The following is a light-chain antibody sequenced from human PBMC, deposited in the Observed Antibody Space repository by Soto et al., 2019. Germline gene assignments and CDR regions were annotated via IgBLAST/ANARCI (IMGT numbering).Light chain of an antibody. Sequence: QSVLTQSSSASASLGSSVKLTCTLSSGHSSYIIAWHQQQPGKAPRYLMKLEGSGSYNKGSGVPDRFSGSSSGADRYLTISNLQFEDEADYYCETWDFNNRVFGGGTQLTVL. CDR3: ETWDFNNRV. CDR1: SGHSSYI. J-gene: IGLJ3*02. V-gene: IGLV4-60*02. CDR2: LEGSGSY.